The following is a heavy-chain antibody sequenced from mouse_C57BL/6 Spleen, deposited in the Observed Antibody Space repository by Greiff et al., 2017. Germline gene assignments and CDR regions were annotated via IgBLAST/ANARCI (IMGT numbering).Heavy chain of an antibody. D-gene: IGHD2-5*01. Sequence: VKLVESGPGLVAPSQSLSITCTVSGFSLTSYGVHWVRQPPGKGLEWLVVIWSDGSTTYNSALKSRLSISKDNSKSQVFLKMNSLQTDDTAMYYCARQYSNYVGYAMDYWGQGTSVTVSS. CDR3: ARQYSNYVGYAMDY. V-gene: IGHV2-6-1*01. J-gene: IGHJ4*01. CDR1: GFSLTSYG. CDR2: IWSDGST.